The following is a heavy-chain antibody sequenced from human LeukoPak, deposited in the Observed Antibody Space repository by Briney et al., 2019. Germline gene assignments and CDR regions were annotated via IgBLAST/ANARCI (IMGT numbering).Heavy chain of an antibody. CDR1: GGSISSGDYY. Sequence: SETLSLTCTVSGGSISSGDYYWGWIRQPPGKGLEWIGSFYHSGSTYYNPPLRRRVTISVDTSKNQFSLKLSSVTAADTAVYYCARDGATGSGSPYFDYWGQGTLVTVSS. CDR3: ARDGATGSGSPYFDY. V-gene: IGHV4-39*07. J-gene: IGHJ4*02. D-gene: IGHD3-10*01. CDR2: FYHSGST.